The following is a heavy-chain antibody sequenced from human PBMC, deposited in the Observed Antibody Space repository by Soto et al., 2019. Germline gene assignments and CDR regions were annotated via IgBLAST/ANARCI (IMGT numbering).Heavy chain of an antibody. V-gene: IGHV4-4*07. CDR2: IYSSGNA. J-gene: IGHJ3*02. Sequence: QVQLQESGPGLVKSSETVSLICTVSGDSISGFYWNWIRQPDGKGLEWIGRIYSSGNANYNPSLKSRVTMSVDLSRNQFSLKVASVTAADTAVYYCARGDVFDIWGQGTKVTVSS. CDR1: GDSISGFY. CDR3: ARGDVFDI.